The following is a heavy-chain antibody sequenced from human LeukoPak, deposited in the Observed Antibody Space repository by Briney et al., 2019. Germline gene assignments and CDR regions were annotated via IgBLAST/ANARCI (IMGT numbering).Heavy chain of an antibody. J-gene: IGHJ4*02. CDR3: AREYAY. D-gene: IGHD2-8*01. V-gene: IGHV3-30-3*01. Sequence: GGSLRLSCAASGFTFSSYAMHWVRQAPGKGLEWMAVISYDGSNKYYADSVKGRFTISRDNSKNTLYLQMNSLRAEDTAVYYCAREYAYWGQGTLVTVSS. CDR1: GFTFSSYA. CDR2: ISYDGSNK.